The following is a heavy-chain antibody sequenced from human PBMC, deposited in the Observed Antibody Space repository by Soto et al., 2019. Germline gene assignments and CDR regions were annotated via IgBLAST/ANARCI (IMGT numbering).Heavy chain of an antibody. CDR3: ARDDVPCDGGRCYGGPLDV. CDR1: GFTVSSKY. J-gene: IGHJ6*04. D-gene: IGHD2-15*01. CDR2: IQSGGPT. V-gene: IGHV3-66*01. Sequence: GGSLRLSCAASGFTVSSKYMSWVRQAPGKGLEWVSLIQSGGPTYYADSVKGRFTISRDTSENTVHLQMDSLRAEDTAVYYCARDDVPCDGGRCYGGPLDVWGKGTTVTVSS.